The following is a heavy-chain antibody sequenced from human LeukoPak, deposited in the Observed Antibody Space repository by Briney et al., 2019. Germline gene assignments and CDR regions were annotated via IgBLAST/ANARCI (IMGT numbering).Heavy chain of an antibody. CDR3: AKVATEGYYFDY. V-gene: IGHV3-48*03. J-gene: IGHJ4*02. CDR2: IGSPGTTI. D-gene: IGHD5-12*01. Sequence: GGSLRLSCAASGFSFSSYEMNWVRQAPGKGLEWVSYIGSPGTTIYYADAVKGRFIISRDNAKNSLLLQMNSLRAEDTAVYYCAKVATEGYYFDYWGQGTLVTVSS. CDR1: GFSFSSYE.